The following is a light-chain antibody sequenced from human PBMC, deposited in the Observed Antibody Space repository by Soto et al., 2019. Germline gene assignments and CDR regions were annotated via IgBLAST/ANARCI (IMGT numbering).Light chain of an antibody. CDR2: DSV. Sequence: QAVVTQPASVSGAPGQRVTISCTGSSSNIGAGYAVHWYQQRPGTAPKLLISDSVNRPSGVPDRFSGSKSGTSAALAITGLQAEDEADYYCQSYDNSHDWDVIFGGGTKRTVL. V-gene: IGLV1-40*01. CDR1: SSNIGAGYA. CDR3: QSYDNSHDWDVI. J-gene: IGLJ2*01.